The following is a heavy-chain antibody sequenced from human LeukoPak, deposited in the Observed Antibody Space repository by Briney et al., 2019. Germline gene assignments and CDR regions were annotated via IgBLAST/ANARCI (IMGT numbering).Heavy chain of an antibody. CDR3: ARRSSSSSWFDP. D-gene: IGHD6-6*01. V-gene: IGHV4-39*01. CDR2: IYYSGST. J-gene: IGHJ5*02. CDR1: GGAISSSSYY. Sequence: SETLSLTCTVSGGAISSSSYYWGWIRQPPGKGLGWIGYIYYSGSTYYNPSLKSRVTISVHTSKNQFSLKLSSVTAADTAVYYCARRSSSSSWFDPWGQGTLVTVSS.